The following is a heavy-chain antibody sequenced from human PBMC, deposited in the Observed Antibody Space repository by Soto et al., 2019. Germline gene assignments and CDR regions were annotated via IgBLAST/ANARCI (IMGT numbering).Heavy chain of an antibody. D-gene: IGHD2-2*01. J-gene: IGHJ4*02. CDR2: IYYSGST. Sequence: QVQLQESGPGLVKPSQTLSLTCTVSGGSISSGDYYWSWIRQPPGKVLERIGYIYYSGSTYYNPSLKSRVTISVDTSKNQFSLKLSSVTAADTAVYYCARSHLAVPAASFDYWGQGTLVTVSS. CDR3: ARSHLAVPAASFDY. V-gene: IGHV4-30-4*01. CDR1: GGSISSGDYY.